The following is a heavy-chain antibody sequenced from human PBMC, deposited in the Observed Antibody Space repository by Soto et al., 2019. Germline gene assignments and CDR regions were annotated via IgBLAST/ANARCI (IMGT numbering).Heavy chain of an antibody. CDR3: ARVVVVAANCFDP. Sequence: GGSLRLSCIASGFTFSDHYMDWVRQAPGKGLEWVGRTRNKAKSYTTEYAASVKGRFSISRDDSKNSLYLQMNSLKTEDTAVYYCARVVVVAANCFDPWGQGTLVTVSS. D-gene: IGHD2-15*01. CDR1: GFTFSDHY. CDR2: TRNKAKSYTT. V-gene: IGHV3-72*01. J-gene: IGHJ5*02.